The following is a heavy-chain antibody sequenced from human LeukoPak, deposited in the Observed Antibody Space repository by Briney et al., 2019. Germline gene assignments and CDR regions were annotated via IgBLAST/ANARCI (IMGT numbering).Heavy chain of an antibody. CDR3: AKAVDTAMVRGAFDI. D-gene: IGHD5-18*01. CDR1: GFTVSSYA. V-gene: IGHV3-23*01. Sequence: GGSLRLSCAASGFTVSSYAMSWVRQAAGKGVEWVSAISGSGGSTYYTDCVKGRFTISREKSKNTVYMKMNSLRAGETAVYSCAKAVDTAMVRGAFDIWGQGTMVTVSS. J-gene: IGHJ3*02. CDR2: ISGSGGST.